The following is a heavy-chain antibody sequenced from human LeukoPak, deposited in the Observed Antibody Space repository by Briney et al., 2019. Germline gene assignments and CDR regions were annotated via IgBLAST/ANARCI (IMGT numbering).Heavy chain of an antibody. Sequence: SETLSLTCAVYGGSFSGYYWSWIRQPPGKGLEWIGEINHSGSTNYNPSLKSRVTISVDTSKNQFSLKLSSVTAADTAVYYCARVFLVRSDKPGWSDPWGQGTLVTVSS. V-gene: IGHV4-34*01. CDR2: INHSGST. J-gene: IGHJ5*02. CDR3: ARVFLVRSDKPGWSDP. CDR1: GGSFSGYY. D-gene: IGHD3-3*01.